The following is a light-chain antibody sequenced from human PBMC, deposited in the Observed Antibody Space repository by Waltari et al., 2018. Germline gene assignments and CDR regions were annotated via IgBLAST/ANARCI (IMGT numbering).Light chain of an antibody. CDR1: QSISRF. V-gene: IGKV3-20*01. CDR3: QKYGSLPAT. J-gene: IGKJ1*01. CDR2: DAS. Sequence: GRASQSISRFVAWYQQKPGQAPRLLIYDASSRATGIPDRFSGSGSGTDFSLSISRLEPEDIAVYYCQKYGSLPATFGQGTKVEIK.